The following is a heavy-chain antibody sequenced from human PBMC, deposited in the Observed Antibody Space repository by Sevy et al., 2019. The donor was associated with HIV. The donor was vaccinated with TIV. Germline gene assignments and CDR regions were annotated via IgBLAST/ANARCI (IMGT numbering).Heavy chain of an antibody. CDR2: IRSKANSYAT. CDR1: GFTFSGST. J-gene: IGHJ6*03. D-gene: IGHD3-16*01. CDR3: ARTFYYYYMDV. V-gene: IGHV3-73*01. Sequence: GGSLRLSCAASGFTFSGSTIHWVRQASGKGLEWIGRIRSKANSYATAVTASVIGRFTISRDESMNTAYLQMYNLKTEDTAVYYCARTFYYYYMDVWGKGATVTVSS.